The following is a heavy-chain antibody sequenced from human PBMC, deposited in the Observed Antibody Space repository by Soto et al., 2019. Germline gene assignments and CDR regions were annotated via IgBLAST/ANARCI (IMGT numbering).Heavy chain of an antibody. D-gene: IGHD3-10*01. J-gene: IGHJ6*03. CDR2: IYYSGST. V-gene: IGHV4-59*08. CDR3: ARHAITMVRGVTSYYYYMDA. CDR1: GGSISSYY. Sequence: SETLSLTCTVSGGSISSYYWSWIRQPPGKGLEWIGYIYYSGSTNYNPSLKSRVTISVDTSKNQFSLKLSSVTAADTAVYYCARHAITMVRGVTSYYYYMDAWGKGTTVTAP.